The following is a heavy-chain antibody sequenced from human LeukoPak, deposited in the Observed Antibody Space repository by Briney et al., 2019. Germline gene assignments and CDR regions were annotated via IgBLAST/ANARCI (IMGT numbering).Heavy chain of an antibody. CDR2: VYHGGSI. D-gene: IGHD6-19*01. CDR1: DYSISSNHY. V-gene: IGHV4-38-2*02. CDR3: ARTTVTGTRYQFDH. J-gene: IGHJ4*02. Sequence: SETLSLTCIVSDYSISSNHYWGWVRQRPGKGLEWIGHVYHGGSIYYNPSLKSRVTISLDTSKNQFSLRLSSLTAADTALYYCARTTVTGTRYQFDHWGPGTLVTVSS.